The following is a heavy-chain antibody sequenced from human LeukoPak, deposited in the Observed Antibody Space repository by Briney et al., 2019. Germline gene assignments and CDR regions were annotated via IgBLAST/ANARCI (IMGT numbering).Heavy chain of an antibody. CDR1: GFTFSSYV. J-gene: IGHJ4*02. V-gene: IGHV3-33*06. Sequence: GGSLRLSCAASGFTFSSYVMNWVRQAPGKGLEWVAVIWYDGSNKYYADSVKGRFSISRDNSKSTLYLQMNSLRAEDTALYYCAKDRLVHDSWGQGTLVTVSS. CDR3: AKDRLVHDS. CDR2: IWYDGSNK. D-gene: IGHD6-13*01.